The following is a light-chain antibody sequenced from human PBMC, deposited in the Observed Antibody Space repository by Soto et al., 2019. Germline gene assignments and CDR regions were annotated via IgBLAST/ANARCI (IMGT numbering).Light chain of an antibody. V-gene: IGLV2-14*01. CDR2: DVS. Sequence: QSALTQPASVSGSPGQSITISCTGTSNDVGGYNYVSWYQQHPGKAPRLKIYDVSDRTSGVSYRFSGSKSGNTASLTISGLQAEDEDDYYCSSYTSSSTWVFGGGTKLNVL. CDR1: SNDVGGYNY. CDR3: SSYTSSSTWV. J-gene: IGLJ3*02.